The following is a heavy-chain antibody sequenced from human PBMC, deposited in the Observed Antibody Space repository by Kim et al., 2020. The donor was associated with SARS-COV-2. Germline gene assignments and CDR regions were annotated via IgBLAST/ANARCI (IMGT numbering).Heavy chain of an antibody. CDR1: GFTFSSYA. Sequence: GGSLRLSCAASGFTFSSYAMHWVRRAPGKGLEWVAVISYDGSNKYYADSVKGRFTISRDNSKNTLYLQMNSLRAEDTAVYYCARGADIVVVVAATQDYFDYWGQGTLVTVSS. CDR3: ARGADIVVVVAATQDYFDY. CDR2: ISYDGSNK. D-gene: IGHD2-15*01. V-gene: IGHV3-30*04. J-gene: IGHJ4*02.